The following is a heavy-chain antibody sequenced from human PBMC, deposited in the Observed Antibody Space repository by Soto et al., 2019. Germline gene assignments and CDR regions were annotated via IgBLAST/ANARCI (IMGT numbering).Heavy chain of an antibody. CDR1: GFTFSSYV. CDR3: AKVPGGWGWSVPPLP. V-gene: IGHV3-23*01. D-gene: IGHD6-19*01. J-gene: IGHJ5*02. CDR2: ISGSGGST. Sequence: EVQLLESGGGLVQPGGSLRLSCAASGFTFSSYVMSRVRQAPGKGLEWVSAISGSGGSTYYADSVKGRFTISRDNSKNTLYLQMNGLRAEDTAVDYCAKVPGGWGWSVPPLPWGQGTLVTVSS.